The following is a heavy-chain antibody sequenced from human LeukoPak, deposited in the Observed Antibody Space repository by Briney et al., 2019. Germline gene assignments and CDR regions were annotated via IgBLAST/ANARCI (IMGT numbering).Heavy chain of an antibody. J-gene: IGHJ4*02. CDR1: GFTFTSYT. CDR2: ISSSSSTL. D-gene: IGHD6-13*01. Sequence: GGSLRPSCAASGFTFTSYTMNWVRQAPGKGLEWVSYISSSSSTLHYADSVKGRFTISRDNAKNSLYLQMDSLRDEDTAIYYCARGKNYSPTFDFWGQGVLVTVSS. V-gene: IGHV3-48*02. CDR3: ARGKNYSPTFDF.